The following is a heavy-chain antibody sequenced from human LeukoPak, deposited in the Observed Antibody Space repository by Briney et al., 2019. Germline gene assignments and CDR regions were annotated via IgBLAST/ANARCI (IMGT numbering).Heavy chain of an antibody. V-gene: IGHV3-23*01. Sequence: GGSLRLSCVASGFSFGNYAMSWVRQAPGMGLQWVSQISGTGGATWYAGFARDRFTISRDNSKKTLYLQMSGLRVEDTAMYYCVKDPRDTYGTNWFVSWGQGTLLIVSS. D-gene: IGHD2-21*01. CDR2: ISGTGGAT. CDR1: GFSFGNYA. CDR3: VKDPRDTYGTNWFVS. J-gene: IGHJ5*01.